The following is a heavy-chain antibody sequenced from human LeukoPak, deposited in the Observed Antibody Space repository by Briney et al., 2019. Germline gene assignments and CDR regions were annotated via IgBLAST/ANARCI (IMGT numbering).Heavy chain of an antibody. Sequence: SETLSLTCTVSGCSISSYYWSWIRQPPGKGLEWIGYIYYSGSTNYNPSLKSRVTISVDTSKNQFSLKLSSVTAADTAVYYCARLKGPATYYYYYRMDVWGQGTTVTVSS. V-gene: IGHV4-59*01. D-gene: IGHD2-2*01. CDR1: GCSISSYY. J-gene: IGHJ6*02. CDR2: IYYSGST. CDR3: ARLKGPATYYYYYRMDV.